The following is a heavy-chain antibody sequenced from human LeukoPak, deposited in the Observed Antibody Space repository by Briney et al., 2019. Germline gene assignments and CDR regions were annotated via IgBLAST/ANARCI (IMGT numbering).Heavy chain of an antibody. CDR1: GGSFSGYY. CDR3: ALYYDYVWGSYRVDY. V-gene: IGHV4-34*01. Sequence: KSSETLSLTCAVYGGSFSGYYWSWIRQPPGKGLEWIGEINHSGSTNYNPSLKSRVTISVDTSKNQFSLKLSSVTAADTAVYYCALYYDYVWGSYRVDYWGQGTLVTVSS. J-gene: IGHJ4*02. CDR2: INHSGST. D-gene: IGHD3-16*02.